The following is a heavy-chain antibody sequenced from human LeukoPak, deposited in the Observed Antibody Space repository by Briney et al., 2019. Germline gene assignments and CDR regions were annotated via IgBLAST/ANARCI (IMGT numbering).Heavy chain of an antibody. CDR1: GFTFYDYA. CDR3: ATEITNDAFDI. V-gene: IGHV3-9*01. CDR2: ISWNSGSI. D-gene: IGHD3-10*01. Sequence: GRSLRLSCAASGFTFYDYAMHWVRHAPGKGLEWVSGISWNSGSIGYADSVKGRFTISRDNAKNSLYLQMNSLRAEDTALYYCATEITNDAFDIWGQGTMVTVSS. J-gene: IGHJ3*02.